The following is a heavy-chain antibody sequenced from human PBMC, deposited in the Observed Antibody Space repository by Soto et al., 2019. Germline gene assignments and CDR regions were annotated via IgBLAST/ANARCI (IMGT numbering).Heavy chain of an antibody. V-gene: IGHV4-59*01. J-gene: IGHJ6*03. CDR1: GASISSYH. CDR2: IYYSGSA. CDR3: AAAVPAEYVFPYYYMDV. D-gene: IGHD3-16*01. Sequence: QVQLQESGPGLVKPSETLSLTCTVSGASISSYHWSWIRQTPGKGLEWIGYIYYSGSANYNPSLQSRVTFSVDTSKSQVSLKLSSVTAADTGVYYCAAAVPAEYVFPYYYMDVWGKGTTVTVSS.